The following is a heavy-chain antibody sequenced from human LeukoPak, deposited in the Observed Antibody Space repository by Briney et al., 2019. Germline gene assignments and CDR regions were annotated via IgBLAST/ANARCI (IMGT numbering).Heavy chain of an antibody. CDR2: ISSTGPNT. CDR3: AKGGDSYGSHYQMDV. Sequence: AGSLRLTCAASGFTFNNFAMTWVRQPPGKGLEWITAISSTGPNTYYADSVKGRFTISRDNSRNTLSMQLNSLRVEDSGIYYCAKGGDSYGSHYQMDVWGKGTTVTVSS. J-gene: IGHJ6*03. CDR1: GFTFNNFA. D-gene: IGHD2-21*02. V-gene: IGHV3-23*01.